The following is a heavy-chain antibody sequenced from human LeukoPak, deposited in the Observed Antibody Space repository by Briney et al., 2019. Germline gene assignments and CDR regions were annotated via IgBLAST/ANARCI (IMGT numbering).Heavy chain of an antibody. D-gene: IGHD3-22*01. CDR3: AGTYYYDSSGFYPEFFQH. CDR1: GFTVSSNY. J-gene: IGHJ1*01. V-gene: IGHV3-53*01. CDR2: IYSGGST. Sequence: GGSLRLSCAASGFTVSSNYMTWVRQAPGKGLEWVSHIYSGGSTYYADSVKGRFTISRDNAKNSLYLQMNSLRAEDTALYYCAGTYYYDSSGFYPEFFQHWGQGTLVIISS.